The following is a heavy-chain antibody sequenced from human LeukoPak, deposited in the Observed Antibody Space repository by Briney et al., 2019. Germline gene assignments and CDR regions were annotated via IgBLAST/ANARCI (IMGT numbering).Heavy chain of an antibody. Sequence: PGGSLRLSCAASGFTFNNYGMHWVRQAPGKGLEWEAFIRYNGNNQYYADSVKGRFTISRDNSKNTLYLQMNSLKGDDTAVYYCAKDSAFYYIDVWGKGTTVIISS. D-gene: IGHD3-10*01. CDR2: IRYNGNNQ. J-gene: IGHJ6*03. CDR3: AKDSAFYYIDV. CDR1: GFTFNNYG. V-gene: IGHV3-30*02.